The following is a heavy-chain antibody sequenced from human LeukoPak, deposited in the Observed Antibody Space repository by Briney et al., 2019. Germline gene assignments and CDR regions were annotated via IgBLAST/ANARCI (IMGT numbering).Heavy chain of an antibody. CDR1: GGSISSHY. D-gene: IGHD2-15*01. CDR2: ISYSGST. Sequence: SETLSLTYTVSGGSISSHYWSWIRQPPGKGLEWIGYISYSGSTNYNPSLKSRVTISVDSSKNQFSLKLTSVTAADTAVYYCARDQDGSCYVDYWGQGTLVTVSS. V-gene: IGHV4-59*11. CDR3: ARDQDGSCYVDY. J-gene: IGHJ4*02.